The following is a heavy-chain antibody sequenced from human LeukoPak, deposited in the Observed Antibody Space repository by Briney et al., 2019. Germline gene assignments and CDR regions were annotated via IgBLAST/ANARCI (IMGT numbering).Heavy chain of an antibody. CDR3: AREIGGLTTLYFDY. J-gene: IGHJ4*02. Sequence: SVKVSCKASGGTFSSYAISWVRQAPGQGLEWMGGIIPIFGTANYAQKFQGRVTITADESTSTAYMELSGLRSEDTAVYYCAREIGGLTTLYFDYWGQGTLVTVSS. CDR1: GGTFSSYA. D-gene: IGHD1-1*01. CDR2: IIPIFGTA. V-gene: IGHV1-69*01.